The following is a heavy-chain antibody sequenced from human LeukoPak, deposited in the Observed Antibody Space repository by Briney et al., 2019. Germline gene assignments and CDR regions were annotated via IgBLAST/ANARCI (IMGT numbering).Heavy chain of an antibody. CDR2: IYYSGST. CDR3: ASPSPYDYGDYSENYYFDY. D-gene: IGHD4-17*01. V-gene: IGHV4-39*01. CDR1: GGSISSSSYY. Sequence: SETLSLTCTVSGGSISSSSYYGGWIRQPPGKGLEWIGSIYYSGSTYYNPSLKSRVTISVDTSKNQFSLKLSSVTAADTAVYYCASPSPYDYGDYSENYYFDYWGQGTLVTVSS. J-gene: IGHJ4*02.